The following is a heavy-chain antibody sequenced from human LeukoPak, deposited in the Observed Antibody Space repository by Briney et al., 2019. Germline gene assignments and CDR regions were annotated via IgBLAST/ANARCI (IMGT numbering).Heavy chain of an antibody. CDR3: TTAPPRGSYHLDY. J-gene: IGHJ4*02. V-gene: IGHV3-15*01. D-gene: IGHD1-26*01. CDR2: TKSKTDGGTT. Sequence: GGSLRLSCAASGFTFSNAWMSWVRQAPGKGLEWVGRTKSKTDGGTTDYAAPVKGRFIISRDDSKNTLYLQMNSLKTEDTAVYYCTTAPPRGSYHLDYWGQGTLVTVSS. CDR1: GFTFSNAW.